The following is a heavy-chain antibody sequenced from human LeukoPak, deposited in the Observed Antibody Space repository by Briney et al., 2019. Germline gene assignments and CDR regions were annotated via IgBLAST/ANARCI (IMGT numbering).Heavy chain of an antibody. D-gene: IGHD3-3*01. V-gene: IGHV4-39*07. CDR1: GGSISSSSYY. CDR3: AGVERDYDFWSGYFDYYYMDV. CDR2: INHSGST. Sequence: SETLSLTCTVSGGSISSSSYYWGWIRQPPGKGLEWIGEINHSGSTNYNPSLKSRVTISVDKSKNQFSLKLSSVTAADTAVYYCAGVERDYDFWSGYFDYYYMDVWGKGTTVTVSS. J-gene: IGHJ6*03.